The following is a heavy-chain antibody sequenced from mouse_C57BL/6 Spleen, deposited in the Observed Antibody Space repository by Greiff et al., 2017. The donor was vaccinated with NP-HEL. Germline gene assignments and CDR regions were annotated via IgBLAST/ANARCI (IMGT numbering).Heavy chain of an antibody. D-gene: IGHD1-1*01. CDR3: ARWDITTVVAPDY. J-gene: IGHJ2*01. Sequence: QVQLQQPGAELVRPGSSVKLSCKASGYTFTSYWMHWVKQRPIQGLEWIGNIDPSDSETHYNQKFKDKATLTVDKSSSTAYMQLSSLTSEDSAVYDCARWDITTVVAPDYWGQGTTLTVSS. CDR2: IDPSDSET. CDR1: GYTFTSYW. V-gene: IGHV1-52*01.